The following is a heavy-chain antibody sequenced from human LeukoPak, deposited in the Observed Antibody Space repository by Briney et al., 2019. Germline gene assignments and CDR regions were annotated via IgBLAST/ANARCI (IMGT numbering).Heavy chain of an antibody. D-gene: IGHD2-2*01. CDR2: ISAYNGNT. V-gene: IGHV1-18*04. CDR3: AAQYQPDAFDI. CDR1: GYTFTSYG. Sequence: ASVTVSCKASGYTFTSYGISWVRQAPGQGIEWMGWISAYNGNTNYAQKLQGRVTMTTDTSTSTAYMELRSLRSDDTAVYYCAAQYQPDAFDIWGQGTMVTVSS. J-gene: IGHJ3*02.